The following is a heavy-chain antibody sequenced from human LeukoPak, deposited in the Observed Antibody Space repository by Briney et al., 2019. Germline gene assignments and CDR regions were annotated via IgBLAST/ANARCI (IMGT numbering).Heavy chain of an antibody. Sequence: ASVKVSCKASGYTFTGYYMHWVRQAPGQGLEWMGIINPSGGSTSYAQKFQGRVTMTRDTSTSTVYMELSSLRSEDTAVYYCARGGTYYDILTGYYTDYWGQGTLVTVSS. V-gene: IGHV1-46*01. CDR3: ARGGTYYDILTGYYTDY. D-gene: IGHD3-9*01. CDR1: GYTFTGYY. J-gene: IGHJ4*02. CDR2: INPSGGST.